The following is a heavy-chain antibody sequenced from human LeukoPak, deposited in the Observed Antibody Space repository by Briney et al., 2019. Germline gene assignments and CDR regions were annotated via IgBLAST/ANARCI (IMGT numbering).Heavy chain of an antibody. CDR3: ARESYGGYDY. CDR1: GFVFSSYS. J-gene: IGHJ4*02. Sequence: GGSLRLSCAASGFVFSSYSMNWVRQAPGKGLEWVSYISSSSSTIYYADSVKGRFTISRDNVRNSLYLQMNSLRAEDTAVYYCARESYGGYDYWGQGTLVTVSS. CDR2: ISSSSSTI. D-gene: IGHD5-12*01. V-gene: IGHV3-48*01.